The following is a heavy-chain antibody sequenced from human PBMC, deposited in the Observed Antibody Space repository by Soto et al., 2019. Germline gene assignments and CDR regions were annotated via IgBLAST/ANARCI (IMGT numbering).Heavy chain of an antibody. CDR3: AKVFYYYDSSGYYYFDY. CDR2: ISGSGSTI. J-gene: IGHJ4*02. CDR1: GFTFSSYA. D-gene: IGHD3-22*01. V-gene: IGHV3-23*01. Sequence: GGSLRLSCAASGFTFSSYAVSWVRQAPGKGPEWISSISGSGSTIYYADSVKGRFTISRDNSKNTLYLQMSSLRAEDTAVYYCAKVFYYYDSSGYYYFDYWPREPWSPSPQ.